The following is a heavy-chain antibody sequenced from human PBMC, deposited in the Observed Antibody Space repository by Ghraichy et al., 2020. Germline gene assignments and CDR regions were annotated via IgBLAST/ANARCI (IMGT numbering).Heavy chain of an antibody. CDR3: AYSSGWYRPGDNDAFDI. Sequence: SETLSLTCTVSGGSVSSGSYYWSWIRQPPGKGLEWIGYIYYSGSTNYNPSLKSRVTISVDTSKNQFSLKLSSVTAADTAVYYCAYSSGWYRPGDNDAFDIWGQGTMVTVSS. J-gene: IGHJ3*02. CDR2: IYYSGST. D-gene: IGHD6-19*01. V-gene: IGHV4-61*01. CDR1: GGSVSSGSYY.